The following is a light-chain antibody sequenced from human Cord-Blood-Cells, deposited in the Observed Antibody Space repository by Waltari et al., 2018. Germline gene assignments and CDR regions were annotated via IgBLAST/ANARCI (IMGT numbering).Light chain of an antibody. Sequence: EIVMTQSPATLSVSPGERATLSCRASQSVSSYLAWYQQKPGQAPRLLIYGASSRATGIPDRFSGSGSGTDFTLTISRLEPEDFAVYYCQQYGSSPKTFDQGTKVEIK. CDR1: QSVSSY. CDR2: GAS. J-gene: IGKJ1*01. CDR3: QQYGSSPKT. V-gene: IGKV3-20*01.